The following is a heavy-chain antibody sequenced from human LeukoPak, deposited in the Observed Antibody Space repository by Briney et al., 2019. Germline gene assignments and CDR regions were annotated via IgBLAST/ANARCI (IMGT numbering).Heavy chain of an antibody. V-gene: IGHV3-23*01. CDR1: GFTFSSYA. J-gene: IGHJ4*02. CDR3: AKDQLRSI. D-gene: IGHD1-7*01. Sequence: GGSLRLSCAASGFTFSSYALSWVRQAPGKGLEWVSTIRSTDDDTHYADSVQGRFTISRDNSKNTLYLQMNSLRAEDTALYYCAKDQLRSIWGQGTLVTVSS. CDR2: IRSTDDDT.